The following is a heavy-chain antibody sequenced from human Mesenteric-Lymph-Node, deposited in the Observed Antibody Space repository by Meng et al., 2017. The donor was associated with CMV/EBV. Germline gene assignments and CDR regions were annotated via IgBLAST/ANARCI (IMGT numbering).Heavy chain of an antibody. J-gene: IGHJ4*02. Sequence: KGSGYTITELSMHWVRQAPGKGLEWVGSFDPEDGRTSYAQRFQGRVTMTADTSSDTVYMELSRLRSEDTAVYYCARVGYSGYDFFDYWGQGTLVTVSS. CDR1: GYTITELS. V-gene: IGHV1-24*01. CDR2: FDPEDGRT. D-gene: IGHD5-12*01. CDR3: ARVGYSGYDFFDY.